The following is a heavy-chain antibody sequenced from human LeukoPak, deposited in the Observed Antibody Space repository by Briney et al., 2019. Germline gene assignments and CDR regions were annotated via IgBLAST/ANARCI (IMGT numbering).Heavy chain of an antibody. V-gene: IGHV3-23*01. Sequence: GGSLRLSCAASGFTFSSYAMSWVRQAPGKGLEWVSGTSGSGGSTYYADSMKGRFTISRDNSKNTLYLQMNSLRAEDTAVYYCAKAGVYDILTGYLYYFDYWGQGTLVTVSS. CDR1: GFTFSSYA. D-gene: IGHD3-9*01. CDR2: TSGSGGST. J-gene: IGHJ4*02. CDR3: AKAGVYDILTGYLYYFDY.